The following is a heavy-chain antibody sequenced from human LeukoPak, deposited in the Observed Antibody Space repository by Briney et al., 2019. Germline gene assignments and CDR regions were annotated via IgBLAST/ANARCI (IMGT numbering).Heavy chain of an antibody. V-gene: IGHV5-51*01. J-gene: IGHJ3*01. Sequence: GESLKISCEASGYIFTTYWIGWVRQKPGEGLEWMGIVYPVDYRTKYSPSFQGQVPISADRSINTGYLQWSSLKASDTAIYYCARHTASAVAGHDAFDVWGQGTLVTVSS. D-gene: IGHD6-19*01. CDR3: ARHTASAVAGHDAFDV. CDR2: VYPVDYRT. CDR1: GYIFTTYW.